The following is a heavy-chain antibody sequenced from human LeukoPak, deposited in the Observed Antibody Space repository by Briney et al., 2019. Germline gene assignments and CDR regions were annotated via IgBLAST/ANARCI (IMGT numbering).Heavy chain of an antibody. J-gene: IGHJ4*02. Sequence: ASVKVSCKASGYTFTSYDINWVRQATGQGLEWMGWMNSNSGNTGYAQKFQGRVTITRNTSISTAYMELSSLRSEDTAVYYCARVYSGSYAGNYYFDYWGQGTLVTVSS. CDR2: MNSNSGNT. V-gene: IGHV1-8*01. D-gene: IGHD1-26*01. CDR1: GYTFTSYD. CDR3: ARVYSGSYAGNYYFDY.